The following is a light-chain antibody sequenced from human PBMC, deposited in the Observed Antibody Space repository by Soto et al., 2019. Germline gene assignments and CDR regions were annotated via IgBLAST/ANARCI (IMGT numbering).Light chain of an antibody. CDR3: QHSNSYSEA. Sequence: DIQMTQSPFTLSGSVGDRVTITCRASQTISSWLAWYQQKPGKAPKLLIYKASTLKSGVPSRFSGSGSGTEFTLTISSLQPDDFATYYCQHSNSYSEAFGQGTKV. V-gene: IGKV1-5*03. CDR1: QTISSW. J-gene: IGKJ1*01. CDR2: KAS.